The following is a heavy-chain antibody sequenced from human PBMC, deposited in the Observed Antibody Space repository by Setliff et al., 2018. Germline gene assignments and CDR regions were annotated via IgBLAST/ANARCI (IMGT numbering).Heavy chain of an antibody. CDR3: ARGRNVAARLLDT. CDR1: GGTFSDHY. D-gene: IGHD6-6*01. Sequence: TSETLSLTCAAYGGTFSDHYWTWIRQTPGKGLEWIGEINHRGSTNYNPSLKSRVTISIDTSKDQFSLKLISMSAADTAVYYCARGRNVAARLLDTWGQGTLVTVSS. J-gene: IGHJ1*01. CDR2: INHRGST. V-gene: IGHV4-34*01.